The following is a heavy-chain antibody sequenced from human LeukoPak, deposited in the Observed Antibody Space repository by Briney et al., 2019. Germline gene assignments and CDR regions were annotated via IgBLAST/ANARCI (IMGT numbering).Heavy chain of an antibody. CDR2: IRYDGSNK. CDR3: AKSGGPAAMRGYYFDY. Sequence: PGGSLRLSCAASGFTFSSYGMHWVRQAPGKGLEWVAFIRYDGSNKYYADSVKGRFTISRDNSKNTLYLQMNSLRAEDTAVYYCAKSGGPAAMRGYYFDYWGQGTLVTVSS. J-gene: IGHJ4*02. D-gene: IGHD2-2*01. V-gene: IGHV3-30*02. CDR1: GFTFSSYG.